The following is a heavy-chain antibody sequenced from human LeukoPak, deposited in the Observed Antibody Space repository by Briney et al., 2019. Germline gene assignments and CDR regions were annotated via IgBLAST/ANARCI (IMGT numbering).Heavy chain of an antibody. V-gene: IGHV3-33*01. D-gene: IGHD1-26*01. CDR2: IWYDGSNK. J-gene: IGHJ4*02. Sequence: GRSLRLSCAASGFTFSSYGMHWVRQAPGKGLEWVAVIWYDGSNKYYAGSVKGRFTISRDNSKNTLYLQMNSLRAEDTAVYYCARGLSGSYPQDYWGQGTLVTVSS. CDR1: GFTFSSYG. CDR3: ARGLSGSYPQDY.